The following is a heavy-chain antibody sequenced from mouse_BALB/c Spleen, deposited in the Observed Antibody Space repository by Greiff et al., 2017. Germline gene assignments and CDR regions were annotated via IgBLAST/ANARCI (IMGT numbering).Heavy chain of an antibody. CDR3: ARHEGGAWFAY. V-gene: IGHV5-12-1*01. Sequence: EVQGVESGGGLVKPGGSLKLSCAASGFAFSSYDMSWVRQTPEKRLEWVAYISSGGGSTYYPDTVKGRFTISRDNAKNTLYLQMSSLKSEDTAMYYCARHEGGAWFAYWGQGTLVTVSA. J-gene: IGHJ3*01. CDR1: GFAFSSYD. CDR2: ISSGGGST.